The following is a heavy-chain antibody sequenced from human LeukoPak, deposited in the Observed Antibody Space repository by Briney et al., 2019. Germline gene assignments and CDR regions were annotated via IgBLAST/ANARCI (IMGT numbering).Heavy chain of an antibody. D-gene: IGHD4-23*01. V-gene: IGHV3-48*03. CDR1: GFTFSSYE. Sequence: PGGSLRLSCAASGFTFSSYEMNWVRQAPGKGLEWVSYISSSGSDIYYADSVKGRFTISRDNAKNSLYLHMNSLRAEDTAVYYCARDYGGSPPFDYWGQGTLVTVSS. CDR3: ARDYGGSPPFDY. J-gene: IGHJ4*02. CDR2: ISSSGSDI.